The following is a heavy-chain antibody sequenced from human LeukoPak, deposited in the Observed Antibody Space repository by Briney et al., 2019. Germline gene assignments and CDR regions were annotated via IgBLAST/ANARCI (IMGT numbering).Heavy chain of an antibody. V-gene: IGHV4-4*02. CDR3: ARVGGSGWYGGYYGMDV. CDR1: GGSISSSNW. Sequence: SGTLSLTCAVSGGSISSSNWRSWVRQPPGKGLEWIGEIYHSGSTNYNPSLKSRVTISVDKSKNQFSLKLSSVTAADTAVYYCARVGGSGWYGGYYGMDVWGQGTTVTVSS. J-gene: IGHJ6*02. CDR2: IYHSGST. D-gene: IGHD6-19*01.